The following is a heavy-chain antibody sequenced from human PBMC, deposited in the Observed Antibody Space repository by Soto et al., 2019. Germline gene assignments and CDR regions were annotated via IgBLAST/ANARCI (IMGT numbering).Heavy chain of an antibody. J-gene: IGHJ4*02. V-gene: IGHV3-23*01. CDR2: ISGSGGST. Sequence: QPGGSLRLSCAASGFTFSSYAMSWVRQAPGKGLEWVSAISGSGGSTYYADSVKGRFTISRDNSKNTLYLQMNSLRAEDTAVYYCATSRDCSSTSCSGDYWGQGTLVTVSS. CDR1: GFTFSSYA. CDR3: ATSRDCSSTSCSGDY. D-gene: IGHD2-2*01.